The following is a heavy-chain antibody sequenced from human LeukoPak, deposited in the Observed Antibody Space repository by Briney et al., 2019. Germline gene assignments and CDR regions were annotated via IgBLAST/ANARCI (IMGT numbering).Heavy chain of an antibody. J-gene: IGHJ4*02. D-gene: IGHD6-19*01. CDR2: IYYSGST. CDR3: ARGGWEYYFDY. CDR1: GGSISSYY. Sequence: SETLSLTCTVSGGSISSYYWSWIRQPPGKGLEWIGYIYYSGSTNYNPSLKSRVTISVDTSKNQFSLKLSSVTAADTAVYYRARGGWEYYFDYWGQGTLVTVSS. V-gene: IGHV4-59*08.